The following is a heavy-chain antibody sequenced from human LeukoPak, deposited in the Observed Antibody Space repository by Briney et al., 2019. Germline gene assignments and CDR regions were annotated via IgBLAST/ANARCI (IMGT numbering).Heavy chain of an antibody. Sequence: ASVKVSCKVSGYILNELYMHWVRQGPGKGLEWMGGFGPEEGEIIYAQKFQGRVTMTEDTSANTAYMELSSLRSDDTAVYYCARDPGAGYSGYEPFDYWGQGTLVTVSS. J-gene: IGHJ4*02. CDR2: FGPEEGEI. D-gene: IGHD5-12*01. CDR1: GYILNELY. CDR3: ARDPGAGYSGYEPFDY. V-gene: IGHV1-24*01.